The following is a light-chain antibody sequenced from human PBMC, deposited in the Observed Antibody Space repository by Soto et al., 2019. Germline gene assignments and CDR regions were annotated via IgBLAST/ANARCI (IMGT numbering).Light chain of an antibody. J-gene: IGKJ2*01. CDR1: QSVYTN. V-gene: IGKV3-15*01. CDR2: GAS. CDR3: QQYYNWPPYT. Sequence: VRKQSPGTLYVSPEHIDTLSVRAGQSVYTNVTWYKQKPGQAPRLLVHGASMRAAGFPARFTGSGAGTDFNLTISGLQSDEFAVYSCQQYYNWPPYTFGQGTKLQIE.